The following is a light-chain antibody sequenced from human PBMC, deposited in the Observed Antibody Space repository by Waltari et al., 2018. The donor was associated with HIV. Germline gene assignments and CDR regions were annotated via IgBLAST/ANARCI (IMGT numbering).Light chain of an antibody. J-gene: IGLJ3*02. CDR2: INI. V-gene: IGLV1-40*01. CDR1: SSNIGADYD. Sequence: QSVLTQPASVSGALGQRVTISCTGSSSNIGADYDVPRYQPFQGAAPKLLIYININRPSGVPDRFSGSKSGTSASLAITGLQAEDEADYYCQSYDSRLTVWVFGGGTKVTVL. CDR3: QSYDSRLTVWV.